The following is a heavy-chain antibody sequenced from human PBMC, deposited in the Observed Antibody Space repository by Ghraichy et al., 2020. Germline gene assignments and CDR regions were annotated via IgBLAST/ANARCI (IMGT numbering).Heavy chain of an antibody. D-gene: IGHD6-13*01. CDR1: GFSFSDYS. CDR3: ARLPLPRRAVVGDWYFDL. CDR2: ITGSSITI. J-gene: IGHJ2*01. V-gene: IGHV3-48*01. Sequence: GGSLRLSCAGSGFSFSDYSMIWVRLTPRKALEWVSYITGSSITIFYTDSVKGRFTISRDNAKNSLYLQLNSLRAEDTAVYYCARLPLPRRAVVGDWYFDLWGRGTLVTVSS.